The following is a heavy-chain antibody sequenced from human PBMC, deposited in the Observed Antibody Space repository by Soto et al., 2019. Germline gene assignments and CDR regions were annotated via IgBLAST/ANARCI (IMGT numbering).Heavy chain of an antibody. Sequence: PGGSLRLACAASGFTFSSYGMHWVRQAPGKGLEWVAVIWYDGSNKYYADSVKGRFTISRDNSKNTLYLQMNSLRAEDTAVYYVAREARDFMSGIDVWGQRTTVTGSS. CDR3: AREARDFMSGIDV. CDR2: IWYDGSNK. J-gene: IGHJ6*02. CDR1: GFTFSSYG. D-gene: IGHD3-3*01. V-gene: IGHV3-33*01.